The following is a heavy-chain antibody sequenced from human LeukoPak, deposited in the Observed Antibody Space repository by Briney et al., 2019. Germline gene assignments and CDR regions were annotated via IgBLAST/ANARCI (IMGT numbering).Heavy chain of an antibody. J-gene: IGHJ4*02. CDR1: GGSISSYY. CDR3: ARVKGLPYFDY. Sequence: PSETLSLTCTVSGGSISSYYWSWIRQPPGKGLEWIGYIYYSGSTNYNPSLKSRVIISVDTSKNQFSLKLSSVTAADTAVYYCARVKGLPYFDYWGQGTLVTVSS. CDR2: IYYSGST. V-gene: IGHV4-59*01.